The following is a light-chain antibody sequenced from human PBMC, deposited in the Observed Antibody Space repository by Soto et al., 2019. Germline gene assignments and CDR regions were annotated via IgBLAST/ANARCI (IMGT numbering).Light chain of an antibody. Sequence: DIPMTQSPSSVSASVGDRVTITCRASQGISNWLAWYQQQPGKAPKLLIYAASSMQSGVPSRFCGGGSGTHFTLIISSLQPNDFATYDCQQTNYCLPLAYGGGTKVEIK. CDR3: QQTNYCLPLA. CDR1: QGISNW. CDR2: AAS. V-gene: IGKV1-12*01. J-gene: IGKJ4*01.